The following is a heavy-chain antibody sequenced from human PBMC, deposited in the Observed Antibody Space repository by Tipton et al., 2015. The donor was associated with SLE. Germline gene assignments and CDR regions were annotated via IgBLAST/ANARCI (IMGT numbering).Heavy chain of an antibody. CDR3: ARGAKGAFDI. CDR1: GGSFSGYY. Sequence: AGLVKPSETLSLSCAVYGGSFSGYYWSWIRQPPGKGLEWIGEINHSGSTNYKSSPKSRVTISVDRSKNQFSLKLSSVTAADTAVYYCARGAKGAFDIWGQGTMVTVSS. CDR2: INHSGST. J-gene: IGHJ3*02. V-gene: IGHV4-34*01.